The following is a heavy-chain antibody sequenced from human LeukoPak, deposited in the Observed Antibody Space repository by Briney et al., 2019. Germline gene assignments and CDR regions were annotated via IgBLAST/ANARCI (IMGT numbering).Heavy chain of an antibody. CDR3: AKDEGYTIDSYWYFDL. D-gene: IGHD1-1*01. V-gene: IGHV3-9*01. Sequence: QTGGSLRLSCEAAGFTFDDYAMHWVRRAPGKGLEWVAAISWSSKERDYADSVKGRFTISRDNAKNSLYLQMNSLRPEDTAFYYCAKDEGYTIDSYWYFDLWGRGTLVTVSS. CDR2: ISWSSKER. CDR1: GFTFDDYA. J-gene: IGHJ2*01.